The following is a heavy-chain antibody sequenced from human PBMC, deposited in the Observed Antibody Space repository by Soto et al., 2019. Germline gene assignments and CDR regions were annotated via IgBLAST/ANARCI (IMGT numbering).Heavy chain of an antibody. D-gene: IGHD6-13*01. Sequence: QVQLQESGPGLVKPSQTLSLTCTVSGRSISSGGYYWSWLSQHPGKGLESIGCIYYSGSTYYNPSRRSRVTVSVETSKYQFSMKQSYVTAADTTVYYCAKEMAAADTGGQRVPEFDYWGQGTLVTVSS. CDR1: GRSISSGGYY. CDR3: AKEMAAADTGGQRVPEFDY. V-gene: IGHV4-31*03. J-gene: IGHJ4*02. CDR2: IYYSGST.